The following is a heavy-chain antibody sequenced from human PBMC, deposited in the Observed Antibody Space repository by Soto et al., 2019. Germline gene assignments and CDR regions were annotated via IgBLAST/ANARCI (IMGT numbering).Heavy chain of an antibody. D-gene: IGHD3-9*01. CDR1: GGSISSGDYY. V-gene: IGHV4-30-4*01. CDR3: ARGRYFDWATFDY. CDR2: IYYSGST. Sequence: TLSLTCTVSGGSISSGDYYWSWIRQPPGKGLEWIGYIYYSGSTYYNPSLKSRVTISVDTSKNQFSLKLSSVTAADTAVYYCARGRYFDWATFDYWGQGTLVTVSS. J-gene: IGHJ4*02.